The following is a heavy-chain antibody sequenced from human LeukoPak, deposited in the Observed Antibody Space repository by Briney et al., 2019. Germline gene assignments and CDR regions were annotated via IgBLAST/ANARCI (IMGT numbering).Heavy chain of an antibody. CDR1: GGSFSGYY. CDR3: ARSATLVRNYNYYYMDV. V-gene: IGHV4-34*01. J-gene: IGHJ6*03. Sequence: PSETLSLTCGVYGGSFSGYYWSWVRQPPGKGLEWIGKIEHSGSTNYNPSLKSRVTISVDTSKNQFSLNLSSVTAADTAVYYCARSATLVRNYNYYYMDVWGKGTTVTVSS. CDR2: IEHSGST. D-gene: IGHD3-9*01.